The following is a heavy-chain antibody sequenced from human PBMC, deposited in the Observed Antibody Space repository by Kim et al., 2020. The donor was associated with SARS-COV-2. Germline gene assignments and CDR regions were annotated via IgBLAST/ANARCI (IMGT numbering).Heavy chain of an antibody. CDR3: ARHQTVLRFLEWLSAFDI. Sequence: KSRVTISVDTSKNQFSLRLSSVTAADTAVYYCARHQTVLRFLEWLSAFDIWGQGTMVTVSS. D-gene: IGHD3-3*01. J-gene: IGHJ3*02. V-gene: IGHV4-39*01.